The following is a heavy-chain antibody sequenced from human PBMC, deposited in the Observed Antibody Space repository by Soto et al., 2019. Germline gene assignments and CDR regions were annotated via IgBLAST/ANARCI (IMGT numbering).Heavy chain of an antibody. V-gene: IGHV3-74*01. CDR2: INSDGSST. J-gene: IGHJ4*02. CDR1: GFTFSSYW. CDR3: ARDRVVITHPGDY. D-gene: IGHD3-22*01. Sequence: EVQLVESGGGLVQPGGSLRLSCAASGFTFSSYWMHWVRQAPGKGLGWVSRINSDGSSTSYADSVKGRFTISRDNAKNTLYLQMNRLRAEDTAVYYGARDRVVITHPGDYWGQGTLVTVSS.